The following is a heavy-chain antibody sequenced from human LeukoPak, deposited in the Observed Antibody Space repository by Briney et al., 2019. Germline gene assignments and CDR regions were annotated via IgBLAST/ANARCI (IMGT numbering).Heavy chain of an antibody. CDR3: AKGERGYSYGSFDY. Sequence: PGGSLRLSCAASGFTFSSYGMHLVRQAPGKGLEWVAFIRYDGSNKYYADSVKGRFTISRDNSKNTLYLQMNSLRAEDTAVYYCAKGERGYSYGSFDYWGQGTLVTVSS. CDR2: IRYDGSNK. D-gene: IGHD5-18*01. V-gene: IGHV3-30*02. CDR1: GFTFSSYG. J-gene: IGHJ4*02.